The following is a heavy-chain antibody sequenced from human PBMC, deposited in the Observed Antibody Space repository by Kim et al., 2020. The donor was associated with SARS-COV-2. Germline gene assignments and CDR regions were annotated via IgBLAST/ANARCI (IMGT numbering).Heavy chain of an antibody. CDR1: GFTFSSYA. CDR2: ISGSGGST. CDR3: AKAAWQWLVQFRRGLFDY. J-gene: IGHJ4*02. V-gene: IGHV3-23*01. Sequence: GGSLRLSCAASGFTFSSYAMSWVRQAPGKGLEWVSAISGSGGSTYYADSVKGRFTISRDNSKNTLYLQMNSLRAEDTAVYYCAKAAWQWLVQFRRGLFDYWGQGTLVTVSS. D-gene: IGHD6-19*01.